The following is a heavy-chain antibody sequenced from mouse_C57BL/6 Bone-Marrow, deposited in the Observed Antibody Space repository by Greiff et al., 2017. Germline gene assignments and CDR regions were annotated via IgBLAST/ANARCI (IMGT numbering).Heavy chain of an antibody. CDR2: IYPGDGDT. J-gene: IGHJ4*01. Sequence: QVQLQQSGPELVKPGASVKISCKASGYAFSSSWMNWVKQRPGKGLEWIGRIYPGDGDTNYNGKFKGKATLTADKSSSTAYMQLISLTSEDSEVYVCARHYGSSYPYAMDYWGQGTSVTVSS. CDR3: ARHYGSSYPYAMDY. V-gene: IGHV1-82*01. D-gene: IGHD1-1*01. CDR1: GYAFSSSW.